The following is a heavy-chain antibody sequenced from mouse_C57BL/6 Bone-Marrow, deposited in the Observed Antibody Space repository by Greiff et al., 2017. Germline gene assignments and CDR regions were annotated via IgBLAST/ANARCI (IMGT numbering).Heavy chain of an antibody. CDR2: IYPRSGNT. V-gene: IGHV1-81*01. CDR3: ARKVYYGSSYTMDY. Sequence: QVQLQQSGAELARPGASVKLSCKASGYTFTSYGISWVKQRTGQGLEWIGEIYPRSGNTYYNEKFKGKATLTADKSSSTAYMELRILTSEDSAVYFCARKVYYGSSYTMDYWGQGTSVTVSS. J-gene: IGHJ4*01. CDR1: GYTFTSYG. D-gene: IGHD1-1*01.